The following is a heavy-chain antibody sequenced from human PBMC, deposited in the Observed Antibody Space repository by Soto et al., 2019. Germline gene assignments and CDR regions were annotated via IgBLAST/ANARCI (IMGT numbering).Heavy chain of an antibody. CDR3: ARLDKFNGGWS. CDR2: VSHDGKSG. J-gene: IGHJ4*02. V-gene: IGHV3-30*14. CDR1: GFTFSSYA. Sequence: QVQLVESGGGVVQPGRSLRLSCAASGFTFSSYAMHWVRRAPGKGLEWVAAVSHDGKSGFYADSVSGRFTVSRDNSNNLVYLQMDRLRPEGTALFYCARLDKFNGGWSWCQGTAVTVSS. D-gene: IGHD6-19*01.